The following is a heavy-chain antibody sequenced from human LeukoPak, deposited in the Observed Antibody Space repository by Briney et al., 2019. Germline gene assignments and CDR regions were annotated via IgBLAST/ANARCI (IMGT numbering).Heavy chain of an antibody. J-gene: IGHJ5*02. CDR3: ARDDYDSSAYSEAAWFDP. D-gene: IGHD3-22*01. CDR2: IYYSGSA. CDR1: GGSISSGDYF. V-gene: IGHV4-30-4*01. Sequence: SETLSLTCTVSGGSISSGDYFWSWVRQPPGKGLEWIGSIYYSGSASYNPSLKSRLAISVDTSRNQFSLKLSSVTAADTAVYYCARDDYDSSAYSEAAWFDPWGQGTLVSVSS.